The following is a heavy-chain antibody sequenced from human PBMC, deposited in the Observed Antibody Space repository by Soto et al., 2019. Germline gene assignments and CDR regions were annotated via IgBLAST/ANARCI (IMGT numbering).Heavy chain of an antibody. CDR2: IKHDTSEA. D-gene: IGHD3-16*02. CDR1: GFKFSNYW. Sequence: EVQLVESGGGLGQPGRSLRLSCAASGFKFSNYWMSWVRQAPGKGLEWVGNIKHDTSEAHYADSVKGRFTITRDNIKNFLFRQMNGLRPDDTASYYCARDGLLFSGPYRPSRFHYWGLGTLVTVSS. J-gene: IGHJ4*02. CDR3: ARDGLLFSGPYRPSRFHY. V-gene: IGHV3-7*03.